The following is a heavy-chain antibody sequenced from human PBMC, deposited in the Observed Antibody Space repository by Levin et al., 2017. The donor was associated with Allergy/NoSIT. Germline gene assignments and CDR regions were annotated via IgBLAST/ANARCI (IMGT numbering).Heavy chain of an antibody. Sequence: GESLKISCAASGFTFSNAWMSWVRQAPGKGLEWVGRIKSKTDGGTTDYAAPVKGRFTISRDDSKNTLYLQMNSLKTEDTAVYYCTTEQWLAPGAFDIWGQGTMVTVSS. J-gene: IGHJ3*02. CDR3: TTEQWLAPGAFDI. D-gene: IGHD6-19*01. CDR2: IKSKTDGGTT. V-gene: IGHV3-15*01. CDR1: GFTFSNAW.